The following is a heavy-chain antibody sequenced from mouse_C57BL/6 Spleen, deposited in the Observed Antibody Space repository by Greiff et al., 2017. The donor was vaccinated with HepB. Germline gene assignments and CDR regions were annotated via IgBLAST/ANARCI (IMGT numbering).Heavy chain of an antibody. Sequence: VQLQQSGAELAKPGASVKLSCKASGYTFTSYWMHWVKQRPGQGLEWIGYINPSSGYTKYNQKFKDKATLTAEKSSSTAYMQLSSLTDEDSAVYYCARLGYYDYWGQGTTLTVSS. CDR1: GYTFTSYW. CDR2: INPSSGYT. D-gene: IGHD4-1*01. J-gene: IGHJ2*01. CDR3: ARLGYYDY. V-gene: IGHV1-7*01.